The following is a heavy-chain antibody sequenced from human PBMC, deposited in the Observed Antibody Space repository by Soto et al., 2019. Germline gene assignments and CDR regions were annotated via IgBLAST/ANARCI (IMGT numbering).Heavy chain of an antibody. Sequence: QVQLVQSGAEVKKPGSSVKVSCKASGGSFSSYAISWVRQAPVQVLEWMGGIIPIFGAPTYAQKFQGRVTIIADKSTSTAYMELSSLRSEDTALYYCARAGPVSGNPAFDIWGQATLVTVSS. V-gene: IGHV1-69*06. CDR3: ARAGPVSGNPAFDI. J-gene: IGHJ3*02. CDR1: GGSFSSYA. D-gene: IGHD6-19*01. CDR2: IIPIFGAP.